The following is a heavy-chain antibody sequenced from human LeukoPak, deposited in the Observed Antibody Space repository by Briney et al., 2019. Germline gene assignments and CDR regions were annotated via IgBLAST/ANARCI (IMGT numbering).Heavy chain of an antibody. Sequence: ASVTVSCKASGYTFTSYGISWVRQAPGQGLEWMGWISAYNGNTNYAQKLQGRVTMTTDTSTSTAYMELRSLRSDDTAVYYCAREKRGYYDSSGYPDYWGQGTLVTVSS. J-gene: IGHJ4*02. CDR1: GYTFTSYG. D-gene: IGHD3-22*01. CDR3: AREKRGYYDSSGYPDY. V-gene: IGHV1-18*01. CDR2: ISAYNGNT.